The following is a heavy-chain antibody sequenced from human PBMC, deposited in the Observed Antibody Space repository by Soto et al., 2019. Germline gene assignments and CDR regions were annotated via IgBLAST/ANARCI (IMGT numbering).Heavy chain of an antibody. J-gene: IGHJ4*02. CDR2: ISYDGSNK. CDR3: AREIAVAGTSLDY. Sequence: QVQLVESGGGVVQPGRSLRLSCAASGFTFSSYAMHWVRQAPGKGLEWVAVISYDGSNKYYADSVNGRFTISRDNSKSTLYQQMSSLRAEDTAVYYCAREIAVAGTSLDYWGQGTLVTVSS. V-gene: IGHV3-30-3*01. D-gene: IGHD6-19*01. CDR1: GFTFSSYA.